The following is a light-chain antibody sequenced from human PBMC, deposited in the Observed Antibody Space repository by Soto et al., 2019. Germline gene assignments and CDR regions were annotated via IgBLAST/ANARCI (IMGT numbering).Light chain of an antibody. CDR1: QTFNSW. V-gene: IGKV1-5*01. CDR3: QQYHSYSPET. J-gene: IGKJ1*01. Sequence: DIQMSQSPSRMYSTVGDTITITCRASQTFNSWVTWYQQKPGKAPKLLIFDGASLERGVPSRFSGSGSGTEFTLIISSLQPDDFATYYCQQYHSYSPETFGQGTKVDI. CDR2: DGA.